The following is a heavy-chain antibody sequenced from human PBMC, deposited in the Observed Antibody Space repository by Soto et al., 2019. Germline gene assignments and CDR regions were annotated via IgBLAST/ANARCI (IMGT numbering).Heavy chain of an antibody. Sequence: QVQLQESGPGLVKPSQTLSLTCTVSGGSISSGGYYWSWIRQHPGKGLEWIGYIYYSGSTNYNPAPKSRVTISVDTSKNPFSLRLSSVTAADTAVYYCASTTRPATVVTPGPLYYFDYWGQGTLVTVSS. V-gene: IGHV4-31*03. D-gene: IGHD4-17*01. J-gene: IGHJ4*02. CDR3: ASTTRPATVVTPGPLYYFDY. CDR2: IYYSGST. CDR1: GGSISSGGYY.